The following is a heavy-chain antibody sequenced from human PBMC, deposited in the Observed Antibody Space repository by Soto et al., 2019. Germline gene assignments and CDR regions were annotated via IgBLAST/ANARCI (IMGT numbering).Heavy chain of an antibody. Sequence: QVQLVQAGAEVKKPGASVKVSCKASGYTFTGYYMHWVRQAPGQGLEWMGWINPNSGGTNYAQKFQGWVTITWDPSVSTAYTELSRLRSDDTAVDYCARSPDRGGASLVWGQGTLVTVSS. D-gene: IGHD3-16*02. CDR2: INPNSGGT. V-gene: IGHV1-2*04. J-gene: IGHJ4*02. CDR3: ARSPDRGGASLV. CDR1: GYTFTGYY.